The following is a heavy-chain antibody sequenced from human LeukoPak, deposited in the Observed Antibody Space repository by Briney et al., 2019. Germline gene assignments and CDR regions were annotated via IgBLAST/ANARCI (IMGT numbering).Heavy chain of an antibody. V-gene: IGHV1-46*01. CDR2: INPSGGST. J-gene: IGHJ4*02. Sequence: ASVKVSCKASGYTFTSYYMHWVRQAPGQGLEWMGIINPSGGSTSYAQKFQGRVTMTRDTSTSTVYMELSSLRSEDTALYYCARDPKTYYYDSSGPYYFDYWGQGTLVTVSS. CDR3: ARDPKTYYYDSSGPYYFDY. D-gene: IGHD3-22*01. CDR1: GYTFTSYY.